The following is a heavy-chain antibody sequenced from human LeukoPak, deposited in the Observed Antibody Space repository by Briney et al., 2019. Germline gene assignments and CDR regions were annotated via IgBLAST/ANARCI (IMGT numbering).Heavy chain of an antibody. CDR2: INPSGGST. Sequence: EASVKVSCKASGYTFTSYYMHWVRRAPGQGLEWMGIINPSGGSTSYAQKFQGRVTMTRDTSTSTVYMELSSLRSEDTAVYYSARDGKYSSGWITAFDIWGQGTMVTVSS. V-gene: IGHV1-46*01. D-gene: IGHD6-19*01. CDR1: GYTFTSYY. J-gene: IGHJ3*02. CDR3: ARDGKYSSGWITAFDI.